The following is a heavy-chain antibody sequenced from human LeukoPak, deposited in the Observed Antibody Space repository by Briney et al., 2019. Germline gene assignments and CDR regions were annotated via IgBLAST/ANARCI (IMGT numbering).Heavy chain of an antibody. V-gene: IGHV3-33*01. D-gene: IGHD6-13*01. J-gene: IGHJ5*02. CDR1: GFTFSSYG. CDR2: IRCAGSTK. Sequence: GGSLRLSCAASGFTFSSYGMNWIRQAPGKGLEWLSDIRCAGSTKYYADSVKGRFTISRDNSKNTLYLQMNSLRAEDTAVYYCARGSHAPPGYSSSWYWGTVNNWFDPWGQGTLVTVSS. CDR3: ARGSHAPPGYSSSWYWGTVNNWFDP.